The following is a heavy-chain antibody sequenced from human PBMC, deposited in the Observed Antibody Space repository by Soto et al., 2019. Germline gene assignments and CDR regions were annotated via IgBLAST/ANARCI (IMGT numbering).Heavy chain of an antibody. CDR1: GGTFSSYA. J-gene: IGHJ4*02. D-gene: IGHD5-12*01. V-gene: IGHV1-69*12. Sequence: QVQLVQSGAEVRQPASSVKVSCKTSGGTFSSYAISWVRQAPGQGLEWMGGIVPIVDTSTYAQKFQGRVTITADESTSTVHMELSSLRSDDTAVYYCVSVVAIPGYPDNWGQGTLVTVSS. CDR2: IVPIVDTS. CDR3: VSVVAIPGYPDN.